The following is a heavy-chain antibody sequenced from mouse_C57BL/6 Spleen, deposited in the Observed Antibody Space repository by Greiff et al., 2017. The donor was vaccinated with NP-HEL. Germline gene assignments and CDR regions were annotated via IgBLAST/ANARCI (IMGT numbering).Heavy chain of an antibody. CDR2: IHPNSGST. V-gene: IGHV1-64*01. CDR3: ARSSDGYYYGTSYYFDD. Sequence: VQRHQPGAELVKPGASVKLSCKASGYTFTSYWMHWVKQRPGQGLEWIGMIHPNSGSTNYNEKFKSKATLTVDKSSSTAYMQLSSLTSEDSAVYYCARSSDGYYYGTSYYFDDWGQGTTLTVSS. CDR1: GYTFTSYW. J-gene: IGHJ2*01. D-gene: IGHD2-3*01.